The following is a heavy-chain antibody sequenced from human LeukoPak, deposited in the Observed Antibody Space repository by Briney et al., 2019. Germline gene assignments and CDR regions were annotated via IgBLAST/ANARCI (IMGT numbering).Heavy chain of an antibody. CDR3: ARGTLYSGWSYYLDY. CDR2: IIPIFGTT. V-gene: IGHV1-69*13. D-gene: IGHD6-19*01. CDR1: GGTFSTYA. Sequence: SVKVSCKASGGTFSTYAMSWVRQAPGQGLEWMGGIIPIFGTTNYAQKFQGRVTITADEPTSTAYMELNSLRSEDTAVYYCARGTLYSGWSYYLDYWGQGTLVTVSS. J-gene: IGHJ4*02.